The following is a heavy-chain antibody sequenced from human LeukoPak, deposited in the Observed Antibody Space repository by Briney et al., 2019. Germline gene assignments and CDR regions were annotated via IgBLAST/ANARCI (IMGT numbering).Heavy chain of an antibody. J-gene: IGHJ2*01. CDR1: GFTFDDYA. CDR3: ARDNPQLGIVSWYFDL. D-gene: IGHD7-27*01. CDR2: ISWNSGSI. Sequence: PGRSLRLSCAASGFTFDDYAMHWVRQAPGKGLEWVSGISWNSGSIGYADSVKGRFTISRDNAKNSLYLQMNSLRAEDTAVYYCARDNPQLGIVSWYFDLWGRGTLVTVSS. V-gene: IGHV3-9*01.